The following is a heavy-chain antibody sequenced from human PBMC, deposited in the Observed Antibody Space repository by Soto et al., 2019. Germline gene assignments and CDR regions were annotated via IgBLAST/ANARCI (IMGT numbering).Heavy chain of an antibody. CDR1: GFSLSTSGVG. V-gene: IGHV2-5*02. D-gene: IGHD3-9*01. J-gene: IGHJ4*02. Sequence: QITLKESGPTLVRPTQTLTLTCAFSGFSLSTSGVGVGWIRQPPGKALEWLAVIYWDDSTHYSPSLRIRVTITKNTAKNQVVRTMTNMDPMDTGTYYCAHKGPEDWPLDYWGQGTLVTVSS. CDR2: IYWDDST. CDR3: AHKGPEDWPLDY.